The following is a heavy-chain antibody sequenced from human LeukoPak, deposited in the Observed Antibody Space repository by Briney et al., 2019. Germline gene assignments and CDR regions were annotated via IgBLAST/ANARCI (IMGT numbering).Heavy chain of an antibody. CDR1: GFTFSSYW. Sequence: GGSLRLSCAASGFTFSSYWMSWVRQAPGKGLEWVPNIKQDGSEKYYVDSVKGRFTISRDNAKNSLYLQMNSLRAEDTAVYYCARDGDYYGSGSYYSWFDPWGQGTLVTVSS. CDR2: IKQDGSEK. V-gene: IGHV3-7*01. D-gene: IGHD3-10*01. J-gene: IGHJ5*02. CDR3: ARDGDYYGSGSYYSWFDP.